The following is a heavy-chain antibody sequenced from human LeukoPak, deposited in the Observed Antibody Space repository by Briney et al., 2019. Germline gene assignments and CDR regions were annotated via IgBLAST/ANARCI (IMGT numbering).Heavy chain of an antibody. CDR1: GYSFTGYW. V-gene: IGHV5-10-1*01. Sequence: GESLKISCKGSGYSFTGYWISWVRQMPGKGLEWMGRIDPSDSYTNYSPSFQGHVTISADKSISTAYLQWSSLKASDTAMYYCARLRITMVRGVIYFDPWGQGTLVTVSS. J-gene: IGHJ5*02. CDR3: ARLRITMVRGVIYFDP. D-gene: IGHD3-10*01. CDR2: IDPSDSYT.